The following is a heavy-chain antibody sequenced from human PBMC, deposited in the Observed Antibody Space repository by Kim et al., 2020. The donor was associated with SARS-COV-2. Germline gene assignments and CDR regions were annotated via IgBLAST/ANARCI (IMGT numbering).Heavy chain of an antibody. CDR2: ISSSGSTI. V-gene: IGHV3-48*03. D-gene: IGHD3-10*01. Sequence: GGSLRLSCAASGFTFSSYEMNWVRQAPGKGLEWVSYISSSGSTIYYADSVKGRFTISRDNAKNSLYLQMNSLRAEDTAVYYCARESDGSGSYVGGFELGERLRFLGVHYYYYGMDVWGQGTTVTVSS. J-gene: IGHJ6*02. CDR3: ARESDGSGSYVGGFELGERLRFLGVHYYYYGMDV. CDR1: GFTFSSYE.